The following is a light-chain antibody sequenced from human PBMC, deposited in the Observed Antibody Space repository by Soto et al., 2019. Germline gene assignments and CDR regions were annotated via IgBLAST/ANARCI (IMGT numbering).Light chain of an antibody. Sequence: DNQMTQSPSTLSASVGDGVTITCRASQSISSSLAWYQQKPGKAPKLLIYKASSLESGVPSRFSGSGSGTEFTLSISSLQPDDFATYYCQQYKSYPWTFGLGTKVEIK. V-gene: IGKV1-5*03. CDR3: QQYKSYPWT. CDR2: KAS. J-gene: IGKJ1*01. CDR1: QSISSS.